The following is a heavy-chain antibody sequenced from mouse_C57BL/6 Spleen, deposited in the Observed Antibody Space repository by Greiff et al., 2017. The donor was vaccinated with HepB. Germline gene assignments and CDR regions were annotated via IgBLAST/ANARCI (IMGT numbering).Heavy chain of an antibody. CDR1: GFTFSSYA. V-gene: IGHV5-4*01. CDR3: AREGYCSSPYYFDY. CDR2: ISDGGSYT. Sequence: DVQLVESGGGLVKPGGSLKLSCAASGFTFSSYAMSWVRQTPEKRLEWVATISDGGSYTYYPDNVKGRLTISRDNAKNNLYLQMSHLKSEDTAMYYCAREGYCSSPYYFDYWGQGTTLTVSS. J-gene: IGHJ2*01. D-gene: IGHD1-1*01.